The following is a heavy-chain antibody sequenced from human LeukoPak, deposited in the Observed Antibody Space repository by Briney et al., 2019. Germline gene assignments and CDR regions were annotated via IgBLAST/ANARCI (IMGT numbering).Heavy chain of an antibody. Sequence: SETLSLTCTVSGGSINNCYWSWIRQPPGKGLEWIGYIYYRGSTNYNPSLKSRVTFSVDTSKNQFSLKLNSVTAADTAVYYCARGGDYGDLRYFDYWGQGTLVTVSS. CDR1: GGSINNCY. CDR2: IYYRGST. V-gene: IGHV4-59*01. J-gene: IGHJ4*02. CDR3: ARGGDYGDLRYFDY. D-gene: IGHD4-17*01.